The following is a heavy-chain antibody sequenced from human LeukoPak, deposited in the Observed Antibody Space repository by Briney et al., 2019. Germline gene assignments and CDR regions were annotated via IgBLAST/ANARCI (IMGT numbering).Heavy chain of an antibody. CDR2: ISGSGGST. J-gene: IGHJ4*02. D-gene: IGHD6-13*01. V-gene: IGHV3-23*01. Sequence: GGSLRLSCAASGFTFSNYAMSWVRQAPGKGLEWVSAISGSGGSTYYADSVKGRFTISRDNSKNTLYLQMNSLRAEDTAVYYCAKDLYRIAAAGTYLDYWGQGTLVTVSS. CDR1: GFTFSNYA. CDR3: AKDLYRIAAAGTYLDY.